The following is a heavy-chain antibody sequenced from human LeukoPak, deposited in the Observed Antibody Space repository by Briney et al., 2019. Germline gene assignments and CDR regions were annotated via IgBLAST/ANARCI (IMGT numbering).Heavy chain of an antibody. J-gene: IGHJ4*02. CDR3: ARDLGSGQPGTIPGGLDY. D-gene: IGHD1-7*01. CDR2: LNPSDGST. V-gene: IGHV1-46*01. CDR1: GYTFTSYF. Sequence: WASVKVSCKAFGYTFTSYFIHWVRQAPGQGLEWVGVLNPSDGSTTYAQKFQGRVTMTRDTSTSTVYMDLNSLRSEDTAVFYCARDLGSGQPGTIPGGLDYWGQGTLVTVSA.